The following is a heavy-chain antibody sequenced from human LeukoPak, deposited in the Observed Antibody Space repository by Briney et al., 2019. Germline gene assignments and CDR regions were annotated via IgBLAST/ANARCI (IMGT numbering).Heavy chain of an antibody. CDR1: GFTFTSYA. J-gene: IGHJ4*02. CDR3: AKGQVPNLCSTSCYSDY. D-gene: IGHD2-2*01. Sequence: PGGSLRLSCAASGFTFTSYAMSWVRQAPGKGLEWVSAISGSGGSTYYADSVKGRFTISRDNSKNTLYLQMSSLRAEDTAVYYCAKGQVPNLCSTSCYSDYWGQGTLVTVSS. CDR2: ISGSGGST. V-gene: IGHV3-23*01.